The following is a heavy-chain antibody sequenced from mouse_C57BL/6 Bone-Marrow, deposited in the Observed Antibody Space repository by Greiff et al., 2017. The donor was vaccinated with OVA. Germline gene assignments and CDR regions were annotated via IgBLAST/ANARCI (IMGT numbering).Heavy chain of an antibody. V-gene: IGHV5-17*01. CDR3: ARSFHYYGSSYFYFDY. CDR1: GFTFSDYG. CDR2: ISSGSSTI. J-gene: IGHJ2*01. D-gene: IGHD1-1*01. Sequence: EVMLVESGGGLVKPGGSLKLSCAASGFTFSDYGMHWVRQAPEKGLEWVAYISSGSSTIYYADTVKGRFTISRDNAKNTLFLQMTSLRSEDTAMYYCARSFHYYGSSYFYFDYWGQGTTLTVSS.